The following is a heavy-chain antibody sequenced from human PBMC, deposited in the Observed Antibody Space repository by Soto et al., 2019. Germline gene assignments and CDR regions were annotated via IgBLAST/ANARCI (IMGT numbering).Heavy chain of an antibody. V-gene: IGHV4-4*07. CDR3: ARGQRFSGWFDP. Sequence: SETLSLTCTVSGGTIRGYYWTWIRQPAGKGLELSGRIYSSGNTKYNPSLQSRVTMSLDTSNNQFSLRLTSVTAADTAVYYCARGQRFSGWFDPWGQGTLVTVYS. J-gene: IGHJ5*02. D-gene: IGHD3-3*01. CDR1: GGTIRGYY. CDR2: IYSSGNT.